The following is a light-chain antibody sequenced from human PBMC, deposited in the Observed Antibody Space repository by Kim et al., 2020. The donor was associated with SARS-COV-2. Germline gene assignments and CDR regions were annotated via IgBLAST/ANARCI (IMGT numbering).Light chain of an antibody. Sequence: PACISCKSSQSRLYSDGKTYLYWYLQKPVQPPQLLIYEVSNRFTGVPDSFRGSGSGTDFTLKISRVEAEDVGVYYCMQTIQLPRTFCQGTKVDIK. V-gene: IGKV2D-29*01. CDR1: QSRLYSDGKTY. CDR2: EVS. J-gene: IGKJ1*01. CDR3: MQTIQLPRT.